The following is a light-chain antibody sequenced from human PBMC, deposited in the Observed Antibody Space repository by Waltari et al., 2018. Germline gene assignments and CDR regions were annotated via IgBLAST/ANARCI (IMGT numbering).Light chain of an antibody. CDR3: QQCYNFPYT. Sequence: DIVMTQSPDSLAVSLGERATINCKSSQSVLSSSNNKNYLVWYQQKPGQPPKLLVSWASTRESGVPERFSGSGSGTDFTLTISSLQAEDVAVYYCQQCYNFPYTFGQGTKLEIK. J-gene: IGKJ2*01. CDR1: QSVLSSSNNKNY. CDR2: WAS. V-gene: IGKV4-1*01.